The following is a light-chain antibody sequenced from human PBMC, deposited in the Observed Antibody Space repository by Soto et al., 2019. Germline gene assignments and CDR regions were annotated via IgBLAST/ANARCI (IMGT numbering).Light chain of an antibody. Sequence: IVMTQSPATLSVSPGERATLSCRASQNIYSNVAWYQQRPGQAPRLLIYRASTRATGIPARFSGSGSGTEFTLTISSLQSEDFPVYSCLQYHNLWAFGQGTKVEIK. CDR3: LQYHNLWA. J-gene: IGKJ1*01. V-gene: IGKV3-15*01. CDR1: QNIYSN. CDR2: RAS.